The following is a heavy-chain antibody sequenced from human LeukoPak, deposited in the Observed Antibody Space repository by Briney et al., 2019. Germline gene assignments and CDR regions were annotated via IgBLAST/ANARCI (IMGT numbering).Heavy chain of an antibody. CDR3: SRESGPFCPFGY. Sequence: SGTLSLTCGVSGGSISGTNWWSWVRQPPGQGLEWIGEISLTGRTNYNPSLDGRVTMSLDKSSNQLSLHLTSVTAADTATYYCSRESGPFCPFGYWGQGTLVIVSS. CDR1: GGSISGTNW. D-gene: IGHD1-26*01. J-gene: IGHJ4*02. CDR2: ISLTGRT. V-gene: IGHV4-4*02.